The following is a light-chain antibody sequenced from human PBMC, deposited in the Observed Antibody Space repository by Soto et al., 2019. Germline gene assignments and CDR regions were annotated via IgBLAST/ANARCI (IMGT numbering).Light chain of an antibody. CDR2: SNN. Sequence: QSALTQPPSASGTPGQRVTISCSGSSSNIGSNTVNWYQQLPGTAPKLLIYSNNQRPSGVPDRFSGSKSGTSASLAISGLRSEDEADYYCAAWDDSLSGLYVFGTGTKSPS. J-gene: IGLJ1*01. CDR3: AAWDDSLSGLYV. V-gene: IGLV1-44*01. CDR1: SSNIGSNT.